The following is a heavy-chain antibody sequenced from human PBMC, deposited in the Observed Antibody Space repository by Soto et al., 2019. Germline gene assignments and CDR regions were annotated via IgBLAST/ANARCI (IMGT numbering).Heavy chain of an antibody. V-gene: IGHV3-30*18. CDR2: ISYDGSNK. Sequence: PGGSLRLSCAASGFTFSSYGMHWVRQAPGKGLEWVAVISYDGSNKYYADSVKGRFTISRDNSKNTLYLQMNSLRAEDTAVYYCAKEGDSDSSGYFPDAFDIWGQGTMVTVSS. D-gene: IGHD3-22*01. CDR1: GFTFSSYG. J-gene: IGHJ3*02. CDR3: AKEGDSDSSGYFPDAFDI.